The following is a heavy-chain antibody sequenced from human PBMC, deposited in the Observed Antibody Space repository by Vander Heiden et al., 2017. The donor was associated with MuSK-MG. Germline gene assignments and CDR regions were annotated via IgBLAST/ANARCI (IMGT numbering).Heavy chain of an antibody. V-gene: IGHV4-31*03. Sequence: QAQLQESGPRLPKPSQTLSLTCTVSARSTRSDAHHCSCIPQPPGNGLEWIGYIYHVGSTYYTPSLRGRLTISLDTSKNRFSLNLNSVTAADAAVYYCARSTYYSDTPDCYYFDYWSQGTLVTVSS. D-gene: IGHD3-22*01. J-gene: IGHJ4*02. CDR2: IYHVGST. CDR1: ARSTRSDAHH. CDR3: ARSTYYSDTPDCYYFDY.